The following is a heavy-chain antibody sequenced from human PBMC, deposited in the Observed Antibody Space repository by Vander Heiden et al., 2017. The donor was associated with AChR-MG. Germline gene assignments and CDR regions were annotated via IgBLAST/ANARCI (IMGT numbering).Heavy chain of an antibody. V-gene: IGHV5-51*01. D-gene: IGHD5-12*01. J-gene: IGHJ4*02. CDR1: GYRFSSFW. CDR3: AKHGGEQMATIFQ. Sequence: DVQLVQSGAEEKKPGQSLKLSCKGSGYRFSSFWHGWVRQRPGKGLGCMGIIDTGDSNIIYNPAFQGQVTISADKSISTAYLQWSSLKASDTAMYYCAKHGGEQMATIFQWGQGTLVTVSS. CDR2: IDTGDSNI.